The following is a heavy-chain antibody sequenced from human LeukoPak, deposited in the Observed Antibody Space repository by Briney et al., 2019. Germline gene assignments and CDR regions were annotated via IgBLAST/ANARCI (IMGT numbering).Heavy chain of an antibody. V-gene: IGHV3-7*01. CDR1: GFTFSRYW. D-gene: IGHD6-13*01. CDR3: CRIAAAGFDY. Sequence: AGGSLRLSCAASGFTFSRYWMSWVRQAPGKGLEWVANIKQDGSEKYYVDSVKGRFTISRDNAKNSLFLQMNSLRAEDTAVYYCCRIAAAGFDYWGQGTLVTVSS. CDR2: IKQDGSEK. J-gene: IGHJ4*02.